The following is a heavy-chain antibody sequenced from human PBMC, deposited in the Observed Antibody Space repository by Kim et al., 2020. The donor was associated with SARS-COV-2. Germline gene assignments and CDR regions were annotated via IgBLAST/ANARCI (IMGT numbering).Heavy chain of an antibody. V-gene: IGHV4-39*07. J-gene: IGHJ5*02. CDR3: ARDGYSSGWYNWFDP. Sequence: SETLSLTCTVSGGSISSSSYYWGWIRQPPGKGLEWIGSIYYSGSTYYNPSLKSRVTISVDTSKNQFSLKLSSVTAADTAVYYCARDGYSSGWYNWFDPWGQGTLVTVSS. CDR1: GGSISSSSYY. CDR2: IYYSGST. D-gene: IGHD6-19*01.